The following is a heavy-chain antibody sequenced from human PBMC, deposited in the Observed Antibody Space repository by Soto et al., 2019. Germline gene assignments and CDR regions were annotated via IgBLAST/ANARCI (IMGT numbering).Heavy chain of an antibody. J-gene: IGHJ2*01. V-gene: IGHV1-46*01. D-gene: IGHD2-15*01. Sequence: QVQLVQSGADVKKPGTSVKVSCKAAGYSFTNYCMYWVRQAPGQGLEWMGMINPRTGSTRYAQKFQDRVTLTRDTSTPTVYMELSTLISDDTAVYYCARDGGLLTASWHYDLWGPGTLVTVSS. CDR1: GYSFTNYC. CDR2: INPRTGST. CDR3: ARDGGLLTASWHYDL.